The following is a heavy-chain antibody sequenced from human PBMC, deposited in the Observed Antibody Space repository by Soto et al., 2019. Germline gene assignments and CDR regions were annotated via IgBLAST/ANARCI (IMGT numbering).Heavy chain of an antibody. V-gene: IGHV3-7*04. CDR1: GFTFSAFW. D-gene: IGHD2-21*01. CDR3: ARDLSPPGEFFYDAFDV. Sequence: EVQLVESGGGLVQPGEPLRLSCAASGFTFSAFWMTWLRQAPGKGLEWVANIKRDGTVTHYGDSVEGRYTLSRDNAQNSLFLQLNSLRPEDTAMYYCARDLSPPGEFFYDAFDVWGQGTFVTVSS. CDR2: IKRDGTVT. J-gene: IGHJ3*01.